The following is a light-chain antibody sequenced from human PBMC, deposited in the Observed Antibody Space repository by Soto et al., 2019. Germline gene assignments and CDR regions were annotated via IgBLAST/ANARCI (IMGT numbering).Light chain of an antibody. CDR2: KVS. CDR3: TSSTSDSLYV. CDR1: SSDVGDNKY. Sequence: QSVLTQPASVSGSPGQSITISCTGTSSDVGDNKYVSWYQQYPGKVPKLLINKVSNRPSGVSNRFSGSKSGNTASLTISGLLAEDEADYFCTSSTSDSLYVFGTGTKVTVL. V-gene: IGLV2-14*01. J-gene: IGLJ1*01.